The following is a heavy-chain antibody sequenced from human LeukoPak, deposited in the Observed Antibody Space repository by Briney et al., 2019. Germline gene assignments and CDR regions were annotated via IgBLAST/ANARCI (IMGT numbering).Heavy chain of an antibody. Sequence: SETLSLTCTVSGGSISSYYWSWIWQPAGKGLEWIGRVYTNGNTNYNPSFKSRVTMSVDTSKNQFSLKLSSVTAADTAVYYCARGDYSGSFDYWGQGTLVTVSS. CDR2: VYTNGNT. CDR3: ARGDYSGSFDY. V-gene: IGHV4-4*07. J-gene: IGHJ4*02. D-gene: IGHD5-12*01. CDR1: GGSISSYY.